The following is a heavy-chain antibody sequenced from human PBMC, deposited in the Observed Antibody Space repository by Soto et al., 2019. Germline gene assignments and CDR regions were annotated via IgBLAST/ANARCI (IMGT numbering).Heavy chain of an antibody. V-gene: IGHV4-39*01. CDR3: ATGIAAEYYYDGSRYYPHGY. Sequence: PSETLSLTCTVSGGSISSSSYYWGWIRQPPGKGLEWIGSIYYSGSTYYNPSLKSRVTISVDTSKNQFSLKLSSVTAADTVVYYCATGIAAEYYYDGSRYYPHGYWGQGTLVTVSS. J-gene: IGHJ4*02. D-gene: IGHD3-22*01. CDR1: GGSISSSSYY. CDR2: IYYSGST.